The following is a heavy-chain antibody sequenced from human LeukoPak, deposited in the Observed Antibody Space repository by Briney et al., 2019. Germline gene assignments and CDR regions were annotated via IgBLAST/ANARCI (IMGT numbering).Heavy chain of an antibody. V-gene: IGHV4-39*01. CDR3: ARYASGSYYWFDP. J-gene: IGHJ5*02. CDR2: MYYSGST. CDR1: GGSISSSSYY. Sequence: SETLSLTCTVSGGSISSSSYYWGWIRQPPGKGLEWIGSMYYSGSTYYNPSLKSRVTISVDTSKNQFSLKLSSVTTADTALYYCARYASGSYYWFDPWGQGTLVTVSS. D-gene: IGHD3-10*01.